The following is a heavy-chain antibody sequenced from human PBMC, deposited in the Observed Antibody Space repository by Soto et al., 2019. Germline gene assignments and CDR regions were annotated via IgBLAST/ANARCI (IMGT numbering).Heavy chain of an antibody. V-gene: IGHV3-11*01. J-gene: IGHJ4*02. CDR2: ISSSGSVL. Sequence: GGSLRLSCAASGFTFSDYYMSWIRQAPGKGLEWVSYISSSGSVLYYTASVKGRFTISRDNAKNSLYLQMNSLRADDTAVYYCARDVAEIAAAGTNYFDYWGQGTLVTVSS. CDR1: GFTFSDYY. D-gene: IGHD6-13*01. CDR3: ARDVAEIAAAGTNYFDY.